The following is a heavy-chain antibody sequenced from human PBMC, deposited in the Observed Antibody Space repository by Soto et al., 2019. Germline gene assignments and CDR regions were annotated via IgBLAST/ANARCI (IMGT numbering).Heavy chain of an antibody. CDR3: ARVERWLQNFDY. D-gene: IGHD5-12*01. Sequence: GSLRLSCASSAFTFSNYAMSWVRQAPGKGLEWVSGISYGGGGTYYADSVKGRFTISRDNSLKLSSVTAADTAVYYCARVERWLQNFDYWGQETLVTVSS. J-gene: IGHJ4*02. CDR1: AFTFSNYA. V-gene: IGHV3-23*01. CDR2: ISYGGGGT.